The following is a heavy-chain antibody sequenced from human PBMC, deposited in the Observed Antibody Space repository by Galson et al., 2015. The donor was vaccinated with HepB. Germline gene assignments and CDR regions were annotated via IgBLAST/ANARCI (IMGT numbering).Heavy chain of an antibody. CDR3: AKDDYGDYVGSLGY. V-gene: IGHV3-30*18. CDR1: GFTFSSYG. CDR2: ISYDGSNK. J-gene: IGHJ4*02. D-gene: IGHD4-17*01. Sequence: SLRLSCAASGFTFSSYGMHWVRQAPGKGLEWVAVISYDGSNKYYADSVKGRFTISRDNSKNTLYLQMNSLRAEDTAVYYCAKDDYGDYVGSLGYWGQGTLVTVSS.